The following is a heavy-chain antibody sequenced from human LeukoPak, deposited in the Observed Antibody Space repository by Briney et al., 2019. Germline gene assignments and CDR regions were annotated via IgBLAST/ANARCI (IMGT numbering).Heavy chain of an antibody. V-gene: IGHV3-21*01. J-gene: IGHJ1*01. CDR2: ISSSSSYI. D-gene: IGHD6-19*01. Sequence: GGSLRLSCAASGFTFSSYSMNWVRQAPGKVLEWVSSISSSSSYIYYADSVKGRFTISRDNAKNSLYLQMNSLRAEDTAVYYCARAVASIAVADFQHWGQGTLVTVSS. CDR1: GFTFSSYS. CDR3: ARAVASIAVADFQH.